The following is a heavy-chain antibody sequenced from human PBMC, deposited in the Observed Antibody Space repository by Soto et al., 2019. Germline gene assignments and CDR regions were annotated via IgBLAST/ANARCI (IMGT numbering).Heavy chain of an antibody. CDR1: GFTFSSYW. Sequence: GGSLRLSCAASGFTFSSYWMHWVRQAPGKGLVWVSRINSDGSSTSNADSVKGRFTNTRDKAKNTLYLQMNSLRAEDTAVYYCARDPDYDFWSGYYHGRNWFDPWGQGTLVTVSS. J-gene: IGHJ5*02. D-gene: IGHD3-3*01. V-gene: IGHV3-74*01. CDR2: INSDGSST. CDR3: ARDPDYDFWSGYYHGRNWFDP.